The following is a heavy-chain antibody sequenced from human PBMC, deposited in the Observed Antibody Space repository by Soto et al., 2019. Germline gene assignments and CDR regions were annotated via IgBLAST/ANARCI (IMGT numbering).Heavy chain of an antibody. CDR2: IYSGGTI. CDR3: ARDPMGTTFYFDP. Sequence: GGSLRLSCAVSGFTVTINYMSWVRQAPGKGLEWVSVIYSGGTIYYADSVKGRFTISRDTSKNTLYLQMNSLRGEDTAVYFCARDPMGTTFYFDPWGQGMLVTVSS. D-gene: IGHD1-1*01. CDR1: GFTVTINY. J-gene: IGHJ5*02. V-gene: IGHV3-53*01.